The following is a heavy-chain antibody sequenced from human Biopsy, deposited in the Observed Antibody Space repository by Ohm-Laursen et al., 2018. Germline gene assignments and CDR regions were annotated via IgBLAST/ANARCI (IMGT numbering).Heavy chain of an antibody. CDR2: IYNSETT. V-gene: IGHV4-39*01. J-gene: IGHJ5*02. CDR3: ARHPTGFWFDP. CDR1: GDSISTSTTYY. Sequence: TLSLTCTVSGDSISTSTTYYWAWLRQPPGKGLEWIGNIYNSETTFYNPSLKSRVAISVDTSTNQFSLKVSSVTAADTALYYCARHPTGFWFDPWGHGTLVTVSS.